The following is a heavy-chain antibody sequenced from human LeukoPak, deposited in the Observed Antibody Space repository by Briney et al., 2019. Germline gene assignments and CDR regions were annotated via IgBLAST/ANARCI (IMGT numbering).Heavy chain of an antibody. J-gene: IGHJ6*02. D-gene: IGHD4-17*01. V-gene: IGHV3-53*01. Sequence: PGGSLRLSCAASGFTFSDYNMFWVRQAPGKGLEWVSVIYSGGSTYYADSVKGRFTISRDNSKNTLYLQMNSLRAEDTAVYYCARDRIRGDKRGYYYYGMDVWGQGTTVTVSS. CDR3: ARDRIRGDKRGYYYYGMDV. CDR1: GFTFSDYN. CDR2: IYSGGST.